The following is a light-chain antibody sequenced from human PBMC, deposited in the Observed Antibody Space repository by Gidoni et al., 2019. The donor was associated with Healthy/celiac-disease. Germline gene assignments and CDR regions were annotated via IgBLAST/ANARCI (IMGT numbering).Light chain of an antibody. CDR2: DAS. CDR3: QQRSNWPPIT. V-gene: IGKV3-11*01. CDR1: QSVRSY. J-gene: IGKJ5*01. Sequence: EIVLTQSPATLSLSPGERATLSCRACQSVRSYLAWYQQKPGQAPRLLIYDASNRATGIPARFSGSGSGTDFTLTISSLEPEDFAVYYCQQRSNWPPITFGQGTRLEIK.